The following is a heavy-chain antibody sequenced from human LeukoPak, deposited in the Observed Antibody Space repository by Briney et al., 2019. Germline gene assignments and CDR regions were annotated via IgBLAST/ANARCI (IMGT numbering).Heavy chain of an antibody. Sequence: SETLSLTCTVSGGSISSYYWSWIRQPAGKRLEWIGHIYTSGSTNYNPSLKSRVTMSVDTSKNQFSLKLNSVTATDTAVYYCARGEWELRDYYYMDVWGKGTTVTISS. CDR1: GGSISSYY. J-gene: IGHJ6*03. V-gene: IGHV4-4*07. D-gene: IGHD1-26*01. CDR2: IYTSGST. CDR3: ARGEWELRDYYYMDV.